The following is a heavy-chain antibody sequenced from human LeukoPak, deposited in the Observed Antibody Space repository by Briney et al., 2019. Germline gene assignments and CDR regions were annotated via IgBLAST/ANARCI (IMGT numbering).Heavy chain of an antibody. CDR2: IRSSGSTT. CDR1: EFTFSSYE. CDR3: ARDGYLDY. J-gene: IGHJ4*02. Sequence: SGGSLRLSCVTSEFTFSSYEMHWVRQAPGKGLEWVSCIRSSGSTTFYADSVKGRFTISRDNAKNSLYLQMNSLRAEDTSIYYCARDGYLDYWGQGTLVTVSS. V-gene: IGHV3-48*03.